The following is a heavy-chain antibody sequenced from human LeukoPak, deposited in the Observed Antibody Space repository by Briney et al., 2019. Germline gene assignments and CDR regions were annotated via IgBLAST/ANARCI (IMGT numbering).Heavy chain of an antibody. J-gene: IGHJ6*02. CDR3: ARARAYCSSTSCPVGMDV. V-gene: IGHV1-18*01. CDR2: ISAYNGNT. Sequence: ASVKVSCKASGYTFTAYGISWVRQAPGQGLEWMGWISAYNGNTNYAQKLQGRVTMTTDTSTSTVYMGLSSLRSEDTAVYYCARARAYCSSTSCPVGMDVWGQGTTVTVSS. D-gene: IGHD2-2*01. CDR1: GYTFTAYG.